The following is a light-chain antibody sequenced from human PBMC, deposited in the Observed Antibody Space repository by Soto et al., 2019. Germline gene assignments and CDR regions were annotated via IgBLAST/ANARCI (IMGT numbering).Light chain of an antibody. CDR2: GAS. CDR1: QGIANF. Sequence: IQLTPSPSSLAASVGDRVTISCRAIQGIANFLAWYQQKPGKAPKLLIYGASTLQSGVPSRFSGSGSGTDFTLTISSLQPEDFATYYCQQLNSFPIPFGPGTKADIK. V-gene: IGKV1-9*01. CDR3: QQLNSFPIP. J-gene: IGKJ3*01.